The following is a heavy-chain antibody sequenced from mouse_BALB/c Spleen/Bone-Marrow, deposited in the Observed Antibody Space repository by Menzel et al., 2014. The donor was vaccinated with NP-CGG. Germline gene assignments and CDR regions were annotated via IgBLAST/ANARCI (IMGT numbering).Heavy chain of an antibody. V-gene: IGHV4-1*02. D-gene: IGHD1-1*01. J-gene: IGHJ1*01. CDR2: INPDSSTI. Sequence: DVMLVESGGGLVHPGGSLKFSCAASGFDFSSYWMSWVRQAPGKGLEWIGEINPDSSTINYTPSLKDKFIISRDNAKNTLYLQMSKVRSEDTALYYCARLNYYGNLFVWGAGTTVTVSS. CDR1: GFDFSSYW. CDR3: ARLNYYGNLFV.